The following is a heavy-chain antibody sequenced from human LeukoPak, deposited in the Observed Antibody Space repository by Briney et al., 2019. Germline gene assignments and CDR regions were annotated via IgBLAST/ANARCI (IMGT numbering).Heavy chain of an antibody. J-gene: IGHJ6*02. V-gene: IGHV3-30*18. CDR3: AKDWYSSSWPYYYYYGMDV. CDR2: ISYDGSNK. D-gene: IGHD6-13*01. Sequence: GGSLRLSCAASGFTFSSYGMHWVRRAPGKGLEWVAVISYDGSNKYYADSVKGRFTISRDNSKNTLYLQMNSLRAEDTAVYYCAKDWYSSSWPYYYYYGMDVWGQGTTVTVSS. CDR1: GFTFSSYG.